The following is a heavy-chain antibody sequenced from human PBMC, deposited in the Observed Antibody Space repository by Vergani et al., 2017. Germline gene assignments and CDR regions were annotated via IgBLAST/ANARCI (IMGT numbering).Heavy chain of an antibody. Sequence: QVQLQQWGAGLLKPSETLSLTCAVYGGSFSGYYWSWIRQPPGKGLEWIGEINHSGNTNYNPSLKSRVTISVDTSKNQFSLKLSSVTAADTAVYFCGVIMVRSPRPDNWFDSWGRGTLVTVSS. CDR2: INHSGNT. J-gene: IGHJ5*01. CDR1: GGSFSGYY. CDR3: GVIMVRSPRPDNWFDS. V-gene: IGHV4-34*01. D-gene: IGHD3-10*01.